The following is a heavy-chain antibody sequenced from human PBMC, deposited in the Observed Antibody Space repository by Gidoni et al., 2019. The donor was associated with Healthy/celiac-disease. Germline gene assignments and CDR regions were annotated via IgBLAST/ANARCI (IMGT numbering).Heavy chain of an antibody. V-gene: IGHV3-30*02. CDR3: AKDFGNYYGSGSSNDY. J-gene: IGHJ4*02. CDR1: GFTFRSSG. CDR2: IRYDGSNK. D-gene: IGHD3-10*01. Sequence: QVQLVESGGGVVQPGGSLRLPCAASGFTFRSSGMQWVRQAPGKGLEWVAFIRYDGSNKYYADSVKGRFTISRDNSKNTLYLQMNSRRAEDTAVYYCAKDFGNYYGSGSSNDYWGQGTLVTVSS.